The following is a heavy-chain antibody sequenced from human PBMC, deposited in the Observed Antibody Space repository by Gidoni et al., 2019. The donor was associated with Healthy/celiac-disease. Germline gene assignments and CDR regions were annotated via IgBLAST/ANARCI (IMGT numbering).Heavy chain of an antibody. D-gene: IGHD6-13*01. V-gene: IGHV4-34*01. CDR3: ARRKAAAGTIFSDSYYYYGMDV. CDR1: GGSFRGYY. J-gene: IGHJ6*02. CDR2: INHSGST. Sequence: QVQLQQWGAGLLKPSATLSLTCAVYGGSFRGYYWTWIRQPPGKGLGWIGEINHSGSTNYNPSLKSRVTISVDTSKKQFSLKLSSVTAADTAVYYCARRKAAAGTIFSDSYYYYGMDVWGQGTTVTVSS.